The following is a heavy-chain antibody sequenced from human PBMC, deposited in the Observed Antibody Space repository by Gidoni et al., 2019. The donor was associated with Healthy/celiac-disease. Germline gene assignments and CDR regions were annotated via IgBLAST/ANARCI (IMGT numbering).Heavy chain of an antibody. J-gene: IGHJ6*02. CDR3: ARDRRGRGGYCTNGVCSPSRRGMDV. D-gene: IGHD2-8*01. V-gene: IGHV4-31*03. CDR2: IYYSGST. CDR1: GGSTSSGGYY. Sequence: QVQLQASGPGLVKPSQTLSLTCTVSGGSTSSGGYYWSWIRQHPGKGLEWIGYIYYSGSTYYNPSLKSRVTISVDTSKNQFSLKLSSVTAADTAVYYCARDRRGRGGYCTNGVCSPSRRGMDVWGQGTTVTVSS.